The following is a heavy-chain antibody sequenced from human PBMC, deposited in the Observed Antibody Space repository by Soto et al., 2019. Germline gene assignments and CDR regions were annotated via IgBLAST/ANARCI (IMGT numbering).Heavy chain of an antibody. V-gene: IGHV2-5*02. CDR3: AHRHRHSAGLFDS. Sequence: QITLKESGPTLVKPTQTLTLTCTFSGFSLSTSAVGVGWIRQPPGKALEWLTVIYGDDDRRSSPSLRSRLTITKDTAKIQVVLTMTNMDPVATATSYWAHRHRHSAGLFDSWGQGTLVTVSS. J-gene: IGHJ4*02. CDR1: GFSLSTSAVG. CDR2: IYGDDDR.